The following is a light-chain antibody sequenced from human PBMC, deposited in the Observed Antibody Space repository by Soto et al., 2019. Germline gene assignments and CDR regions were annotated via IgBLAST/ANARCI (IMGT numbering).Light chain of an antibody. CDR2: GIS. CDR3: QQYSTLPHT. Sequence: VLTQSPGTLSLSPGERATLSCRASQSVSNAFFAWYQQKPGQAPRLLIYGISSRATGIPDRFSGSGSGTDFTLTIIRLEPEDFVVYFCQQYSTLPHTFGQGTKLEVK. V-gene: IGKV3-20*01. J-gene: IGKJ2*01. CDR1: QSVSNAF.